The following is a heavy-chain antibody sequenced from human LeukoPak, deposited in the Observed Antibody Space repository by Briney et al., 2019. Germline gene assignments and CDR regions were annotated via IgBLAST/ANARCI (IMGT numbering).Heavy chain of an antibody. CDR3: ARDRADGGSGGDPFDV. V-gene: IGHV3-48*03. Sequence: GGSLRLSCAPSGFTFSSYEVNWVRQAPGRGREWGSYISSTGYTIKYADSVKGRFTISRDNCKNSLLLQMNSFRGEDTAVYHCARDRADGGSGGDPFDVWGQGTMVTVSS. D-gene: IGHD3-10*01. J-gene: IGHJ3*01. CDR1: GFTFSSYE. CDR2: ISSTGYTI.